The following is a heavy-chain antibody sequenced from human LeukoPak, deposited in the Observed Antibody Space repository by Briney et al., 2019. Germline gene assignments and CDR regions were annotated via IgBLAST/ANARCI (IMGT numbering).Heavy chain of an antibody. CDR3: ARGTAGRACSGGSCYGRYYYYYYMDV. CDR2: INHSGST. D-gene: IGHD2-15*01. CDR1: GGSFSGYY. Sequence: SETLSLTCAVYGGSFSGYYWSWIRQPPGKGLEWIGEINHSGSTNYNPSLKSRVTISVDTSKNQFSLKLSSVTAADTAVYYCARGTAGRACSGGSCYGRYYYYYYMDVWGKGTTVTVSS. J-gene: IGHJ6*03. V-gene: IGHV4-34*01.